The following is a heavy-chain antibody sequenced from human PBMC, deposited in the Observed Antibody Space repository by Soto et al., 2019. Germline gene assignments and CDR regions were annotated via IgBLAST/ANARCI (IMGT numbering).Heavy chain of an antibody. D-gene: IGHD3-3*01. CDR2: INPSGGST. J-gene: IGHJ4*02. CDR3: AREGRFLEWLLPGY. V-gene: IGHV1-46*01. Sequence: GXPVKVSFNASGYPFTSYYMHWGRKATGQGLEWMGIINPSGGSTSYAQKFQGRVTMTRDTSTSTVYMELSSLRSEDTAVYYCAREGRFLEWLLPGYWGQGTLVTVSS. CDR1: GYPFTSYY.